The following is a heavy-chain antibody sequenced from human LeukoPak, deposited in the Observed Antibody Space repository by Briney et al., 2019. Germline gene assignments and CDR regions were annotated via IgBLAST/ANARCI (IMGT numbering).Heavy chain of an antibody. Sequence: GGSLRLSCAASGFTFSNYVMSWVRQAPGKGLEWVSYISSSGYTIYYADSVKGRFTISRDNAKNSLYLQMNSLRAEDTAVYYCAREDCSSTSCYDPSVSDYWGQGILVTVSS. CDR1: GFTFSNYV. J-gene: IGHJ4*02. V-gene: IGHV3-48*03. D-gene: IGHD2-2*01. CDR2: ISSSGYTI. CDR3: AREDCSSTSCYDPSVSDY.